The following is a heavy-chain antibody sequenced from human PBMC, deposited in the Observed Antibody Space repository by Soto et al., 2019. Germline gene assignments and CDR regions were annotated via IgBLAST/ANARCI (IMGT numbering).Heavy chain of an antibody. V-gene: IGHV4-39*01. J-gene: IGHJ6*02. Sequence: SETLSLTCTVSGGSTSSSSYYWGWIRQPPGKGLEWIGSIYYSGSTYYNPSLKSRVTISVDTSKNQFSLKLSSVTAADTAVYYCARISGYSYGYDYYGMDVWGQGTTVTVSS. CDR1: GGSTSSSSYY. CDR3: ARISGYSYGYDYYGMDV. D-gene: IGHD5-18*01. CDR2: IYYSGST.